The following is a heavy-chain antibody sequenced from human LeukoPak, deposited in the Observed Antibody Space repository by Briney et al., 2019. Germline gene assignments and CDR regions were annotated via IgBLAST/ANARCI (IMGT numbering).Heavy chain of an antibody. CDR2: ISGSGGST. V-gene: IGHV3-23*01. Sequence: GGSLRLSCAASGFTFSSYAMSWVRQAPGKGLEWVSAISGSGGSTYYADSVKGRFTISRDNSKNTLYLQMNSLSAEDTAVYYCAKDPYGDSSGYFDYWGQGTLVTVSS. J-gene: IGHJ4*02. CDR3: AKDPYGDSSGYFDY. CDR1: GFTFSSYA. D-gene: IGHD4-17*01.